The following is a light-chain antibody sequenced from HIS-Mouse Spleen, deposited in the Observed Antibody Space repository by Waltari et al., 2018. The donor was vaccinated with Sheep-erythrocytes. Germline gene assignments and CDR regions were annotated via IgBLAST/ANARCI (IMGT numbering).Light chain of an antibody. CDR2: WAS. V-gene: IGKV4-1*01. Sequence: DIVMTQSPDSLAVSLGERATIHCKSSQSVLYSSNNKNYLFWYQQKPGQPPKLLIYWASTRESGVPDRFSGSGSGTDFTLTISSLQAEDVAVYYCQQYYSTPPTFGQGTKVEIK. CDR1: QSVLYSSNNKNY. J-gene: IGKJ1*01. CDR3: QQYYSTPPT.